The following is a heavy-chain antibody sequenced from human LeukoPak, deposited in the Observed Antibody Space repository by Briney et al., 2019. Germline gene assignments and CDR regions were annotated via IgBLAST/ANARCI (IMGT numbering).Heavy chain of an antibody. V-gene: IGHV3-7*01. D-gene: IGHD6-19*01. J-gene: IGHJ4*02. CDR2: IKQDGSEK. CDR3: ATCSGWYSNFDY. Sequence: GGSLRLSCAASGFTFDNYWMNWVRQAPGKGLEWVASIKQDGSEKYYVDSVKGRFTISRDNAKNSLYLQMNSLRAEDTAVYYCATCSGWYSNFDYWGQGNLVTVSS. CDR1: GFTFDNYW.